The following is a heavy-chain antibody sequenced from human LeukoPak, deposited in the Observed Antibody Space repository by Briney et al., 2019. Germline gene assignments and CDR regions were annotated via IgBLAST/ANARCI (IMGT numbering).Heavy chain of an antibody. V-gene: IGHV3-30*18. D-gene: IGHD6-13*01. Sequence: GRSLRLSCAASGFTFSSYGMHWVRQAPGKGLEWVAVISYDGSNKYYADSVKGRFTISRDNSKNTLYLQVNSLRAEDTAVYYCAKISWAAVDYWGQGTLVTVSS. J-gene: IGHJ4*02. CDR1: GFTFSSYG. CDR2: ISYDGSNK. CDR3: AKISWAAVDY.